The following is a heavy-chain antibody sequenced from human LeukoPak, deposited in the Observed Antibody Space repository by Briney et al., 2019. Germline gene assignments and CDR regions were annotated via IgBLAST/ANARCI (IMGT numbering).Heavy chain of an antibody. Sequence: SETLSLTCAVYGGSFSGYYWSWIRQPPGKGLEWIGEINHSGSTNYNPSLKSRVTISVDTSKNQFSLKLSSVTAADTAVYYCARLGAGRWPSAFYYMDVWGKGTTVTISS. CDR1: GGSFSGYY. D-gene: IGHD5-24*01. V-gene: IGHV4-34*01. CDR2: INHSGST. CDR3: ARLGAGRWPSAFYYMDV. J-gene: IGHJ6*03.